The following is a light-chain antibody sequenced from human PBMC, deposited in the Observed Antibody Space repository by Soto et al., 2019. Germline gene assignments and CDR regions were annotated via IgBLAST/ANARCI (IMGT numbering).Light chain of an antibody. CDR2: GTS. CDR3: QTSHWGLIGLM. CDR1: GSNLGTGFD. Sequence: QSALTQPPSVSGAPGQRVTIACTGNGSNLGTGFDVHWYRQFPGRAPKLLLSGTSHRPSGVPDRFSGSKSDTSASLAITGLHADDAADYYFQTSHWGLIGLMFGTGTKLTDL. V-gene: IGLV1-40*01. J-gene: IGLJ3*02.